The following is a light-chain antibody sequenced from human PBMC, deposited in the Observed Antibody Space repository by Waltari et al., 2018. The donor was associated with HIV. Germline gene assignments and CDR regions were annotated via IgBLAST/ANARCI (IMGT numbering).Light chain of an antibody. CDR3: LLYIGSGISV. J-gene: IGLJ2*01. V-gene: IGLV8-61*01. CDR1: SGSVSTTYY. Sequence: QTVVTQEPSFSVSPGGTVTLTCGLSSGSVSTTYYPSWYQHTPGQAPRPLCFITTTRSPGVPDLFSGSILGNKAALNITGAQADDECDYYCLLYIGSGISVFGGGTKLTVL. CDR2: ITT.